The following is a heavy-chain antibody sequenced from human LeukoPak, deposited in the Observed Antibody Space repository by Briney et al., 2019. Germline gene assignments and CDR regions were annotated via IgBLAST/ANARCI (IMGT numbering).Heavy chain of an antibody. CDR3: AKDGQGDYPLSYYYGMDV. CDR1: GFTFTTYA. V-gene: IGHV3-23*01. J-gene: IGHJ6*02. CDR2: ISGSGGST. Sequence: GGSLRLSCAASGFTFTTYAMSWVRQVPGKGLEWVSAISGSGGSTFYADSVKGRFTISRDNSENTLYLQVNSLRVEDTAVYYCAKDGQGDYPLSYYYGMDVWGQGTTVTVSS. D-gene: IGHD3-16*01.